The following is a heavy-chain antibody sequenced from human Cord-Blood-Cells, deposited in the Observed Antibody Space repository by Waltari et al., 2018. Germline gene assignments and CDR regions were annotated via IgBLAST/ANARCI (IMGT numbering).Heavy chain of an antibody. D-gene: IGHD6-13*01. V-gene: IGHV3-30*18. CDR1: GFTFSSYG. CDR3: ANDHGAAAEDY. Sequence: QVQLVESGGGVVQPGRSLRLSCAASGFTFSSYGMHWVRQAPGKGLEWVAVISYDGSNKYYAYSVKGRFTISRDNSKNTLYLQMNSLGADDTAVYYCANDHGAAAEDYWGQGTLVTVSS. J-gene: IGHJ4*02. CDR2: ISYDGSNK.